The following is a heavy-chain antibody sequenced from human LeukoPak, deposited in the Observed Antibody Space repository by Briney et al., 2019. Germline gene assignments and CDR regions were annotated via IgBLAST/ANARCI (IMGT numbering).Heavy chain of an antibody. V-gene: IGHV1-2*02. D-gene: IGHD6-13*01. CDR1: GYSFTGYY. J-gene: IGHJ4*02. CDR3: ARWDGYSSSPDY. Sequence: ASVKVSCKASGYSFTGYYMHWVRQAPGQGLEWMGWIYPNSGDTGYAQQFQGRVTMTRDMSITTIYMELTRLRSDDTAFYYCARWDGYSSSPDYWGQGSLVTVSS. CDR2: IYPNSGDT.